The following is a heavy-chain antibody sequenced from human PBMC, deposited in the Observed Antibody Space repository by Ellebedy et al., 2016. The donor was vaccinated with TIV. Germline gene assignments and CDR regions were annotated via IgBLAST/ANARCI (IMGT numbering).Heavy chain of an antibody. J-gene: IGHJ4*02. D-gene: IGHD5-18*01. V-gene: IGHV4-38-2*02. CDR1: GYAISSGNF. Sequence: SETLSLXXTVSGYAISSGNFWGWIRQPPGQGLEWIGTIKHRGNTYYNPSLKSRATISVDTSKNQLFLKLSAVTAADTAVYYCARIRSGLQLWSYWGQGTLVTVSS. CDR3: ARIRSGLQLWSY. CDR2: IKHRGNT.